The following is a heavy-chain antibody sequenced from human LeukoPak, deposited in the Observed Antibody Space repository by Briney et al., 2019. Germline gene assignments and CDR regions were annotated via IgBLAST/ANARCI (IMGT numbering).Heavy chain of an antibody. J-gene: IGHJ4*02. D-gene: IGHD1-26*01. V-gene: IGHV4-30-4*08. CDR2: IYYSGST. Sequence: SEPLSLTCTVSGGSISSGDFYWSWIRQPPGKGLEWIGYIYYSGSTYYNPSLKSRVTISVDTSKNQFSLKLSSVTAADTAVYYCARDSSGSYPLLFDYWGQGTLVTVSS. CDR1: GGSISSGDFY. CDR3: ARDSSGSYPLLFDY.